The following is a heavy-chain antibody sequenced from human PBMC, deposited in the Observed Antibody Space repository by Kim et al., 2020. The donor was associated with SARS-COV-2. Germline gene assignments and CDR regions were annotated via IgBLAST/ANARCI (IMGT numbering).Heavy chain of an antibody. Sequence: GDTVYAKECQGRGTMTRDTSMSTAYMELSILRSDDTAVYYCARGFGTYFDSWGQGTLVTVSS. CDR3: ARGFGTYFDS. J-gene: IGHJ4*02. CDR2: GDT. V-gene: IGHV1-8*01. D-gene: IGHD3-16*01.